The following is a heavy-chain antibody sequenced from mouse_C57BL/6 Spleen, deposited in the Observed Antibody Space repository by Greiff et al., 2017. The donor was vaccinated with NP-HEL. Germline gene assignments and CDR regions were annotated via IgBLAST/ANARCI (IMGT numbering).Heavy chain of an antibody. CDR3: ARLDYYGGYYAMDY. Sequence: DVKLVESGGGLVQPGGSLKLSCAASGFTFSDYYMYWVRQTPEKRLEWVAYISNGGGSTYYPDTVKGRFTISRDNAKNTLYLQMSRLKSEDTAMYYCARLDYYGGYYAMDYWGQGTSVTVSS. CDR2: ISNGGGST. J-gene: IGHJ4*01. CDR1: GFTFSDYY. V-gene: IGHV5-12*01. D-gene: IGHD1-1*01.